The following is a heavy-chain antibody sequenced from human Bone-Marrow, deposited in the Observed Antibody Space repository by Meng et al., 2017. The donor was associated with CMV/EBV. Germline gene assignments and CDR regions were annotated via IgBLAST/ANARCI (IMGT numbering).Heavy chain of an antibody. Sequence: GESLKISCAASGFSFSLNGIHWVRQAPGKGLEWVTFIQYDSSEIYYADSVKGRFTISRDNSKNTLYLQMNSLKAEDTAVYYCARDPDYGDYDEDYYFDYWGQGTLVTVSS. CDR1: GFSFSLNG. J-gene: IGHJ4*02. D-gene: IGHD4-17*01. CDR2: IQYDSSEI. CDR3: ARDPDYGDYDEDYYFDY. V-gene: IGHV3-30*02.